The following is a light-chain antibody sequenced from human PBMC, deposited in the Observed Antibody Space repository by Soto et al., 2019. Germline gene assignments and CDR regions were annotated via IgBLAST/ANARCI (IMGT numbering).Light chain of an antibody. CDR1: QSVSSN. Sequence: EIVMTQSPATLSVSPGERATLSCRASQSVSSNLAWYQQKPGQAPRLLIYGASTRATGIPARFSGSGSGTECPLTISSLQYEDFAVYYCQQYNNWPTWTFGQGTKGEIK. V-gene: IGKV3-15*01. J-gene: IGKJ1*01. CDR3: QQYNNWPTWT. CDR2: GAS.